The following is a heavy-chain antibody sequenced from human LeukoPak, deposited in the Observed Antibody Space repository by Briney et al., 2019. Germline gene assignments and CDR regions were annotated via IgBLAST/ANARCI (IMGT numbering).Heavy chain of an antibody. CDR2: INPNSGGT. Sequence: ASVTVSCKASGYTFTSYSMNWVRQAPGQGLEWMGWINPNSGGTNYAQKFQGRVTMTRDTSISTAYMELSSLRSEDTAVYYCARAPYDYGDFLRGGGLNYYYMDVWGKGTTVTVSS. CDR3: ARAPYDYGDFLRGGGLNYYYMDV. V-gene: IGHV1-2*02. CDR1: GYTFTSYS. J-gene: IGHJ6*03. D-gene: IGHD4-17*01.